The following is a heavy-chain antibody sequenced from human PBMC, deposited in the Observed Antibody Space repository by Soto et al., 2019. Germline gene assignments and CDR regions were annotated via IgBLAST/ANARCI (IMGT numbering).Heavy chain of an antibody. CDR2: ITDSGGST. Sequence: SLRLSCAASEFTFSSYAMTWVRHAPGKGLEWVASITDSGGSTYYADSVKGRLTISRDNSENTVHLQMNGLRAEDTAIYYCVKDWSGDKCPCMDVWGQGTTVTVSS. D-gene: IGHD3-3*01. CDR3: VKDWSGDKCPCMDV. J-gene: IGHJ6*02. V-gene: IGHV3-23*01. CDR1: EFTFSSYA.